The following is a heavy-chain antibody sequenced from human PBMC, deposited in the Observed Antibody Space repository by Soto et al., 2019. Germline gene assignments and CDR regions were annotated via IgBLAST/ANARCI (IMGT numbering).Heavy chain of an antibody. CDR3: ARLGGGGSGDNWFDP. CDR2: IYYSGST. Sequence: SETLSLTCTVSGGSISSSSYYWGWIRQPPGKGLEWIGSIYYSGSTYYNPSLKSRVTISVDTSKNQFSLKLSSVTAADTAVYYCARLGGGGSGDNWFDPWGQGTLVTVSP. D-gene: IGHD3-10*01. CDR1: GGSISSSSYY. J-gene: IGHJ5*02. V-gene: IGHV4-39*01.